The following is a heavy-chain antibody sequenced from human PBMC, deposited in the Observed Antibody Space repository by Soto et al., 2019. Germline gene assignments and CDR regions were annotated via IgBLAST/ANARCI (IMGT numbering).Heavy chain of an antibody. Sequence: SETLSLTCTVSGGSISSYYWSWIRQPPGKGLEWIGYIYYSGSTNYNPSLKSRVTISVDTSKNQFSLKLSCGTAADTAVYYCARHDTAMVDYWGQGTLVTVSS. D-gene: IGHD5-18*01. CDR3: ARHDTAMVDY. CDR2: IYYSGST. V-gene: IGHV4-59*08. CDR1: GGSISSYY. J-gene: IGHJ4*02.